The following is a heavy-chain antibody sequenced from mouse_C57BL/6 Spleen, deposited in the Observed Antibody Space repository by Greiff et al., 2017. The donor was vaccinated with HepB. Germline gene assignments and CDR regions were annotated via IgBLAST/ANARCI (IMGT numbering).Heavy chain of an antibody. CDR2: IYPGDGDT. D-gene: IGHD3-2*02. CDR3: ARRSSGYHAWFAY. CDR1: GYAFSSSW. V-gene: IGHV1-82*01. Sequence: VQLQQSGPELVKPGASVKISCKASGYAFSSSWMNWVKQRPGKGLEWIGRIYPGDGDTNYNGKFKGKATLTADKSSSTAYMQLSSLTSEDSAVYFCARRSSGYHAWFAYWGQGTLVTVSA. J-gene: IGHJ3*01.